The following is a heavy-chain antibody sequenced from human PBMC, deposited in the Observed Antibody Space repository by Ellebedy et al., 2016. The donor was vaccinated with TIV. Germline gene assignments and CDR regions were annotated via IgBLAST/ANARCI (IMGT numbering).Heavy chain of an antibody. CDR3: ARRGSYGDYAVQVNSWFDR. J-gene: IGHJ5*02. CDR2: IYQDGSTQ. Sequence: GGSLRLSCVASGFSFRSYWMSLVRQAPGKGLEWVANIYQDGSTQYYVDSVKGRFTISRDNAKNSLFLQMNSLRVEDTAVYYCARRGSYGDYAVQVNSWFDRWGRGTLVSVSS. V-gene: IGHV3-7*01. D-gene: IGHD3-16*01. CDR1: GFSFRSYW.